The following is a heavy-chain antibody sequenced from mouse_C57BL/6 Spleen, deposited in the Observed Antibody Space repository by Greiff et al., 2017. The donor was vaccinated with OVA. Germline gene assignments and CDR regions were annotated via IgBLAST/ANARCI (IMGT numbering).Heavy chain of an antibody. CDR1: GYTFTDYY. J-gene: IGHJ4*01. Sequence: VQLQQSGPELVKPGASVKISCKASGYTFTDYYMNWVKQSHGKSLEWIGDINPNNGGTSYNQKFKGKATLTVDKSSSTAYMELRSLTSEDSAVYYCARGDYYGSSYDYWGQGTSVTVSS. CDR2: INPNNGGT. CDR3: ARGDYYGSSYDY. D-gene: IGHD1-1*01. V-gene: IGHV1-26*01.